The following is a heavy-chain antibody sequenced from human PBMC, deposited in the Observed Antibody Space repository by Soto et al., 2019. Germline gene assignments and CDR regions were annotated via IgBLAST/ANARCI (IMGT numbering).Heavy chain of an antibody. D-gene: IGHD6-6*01. CDR3: ARDRTISDYRSSGALGL. CDR2: VHHSGST. V-gene: IGHV4-30-2*01. CDR1: GGSISSGCYS. J-gene: IGHJ4*02. Sequence: PSETLSLTCAVSGGSISSGCYSWSWIRQPPGKGLEWIGYVHHSGSTYYNPSLKSRVTILVDRSKNQFSLNLSSVTAADTAVYYCARDRTISDYRSSGALGLWGQGTLVTVSS.